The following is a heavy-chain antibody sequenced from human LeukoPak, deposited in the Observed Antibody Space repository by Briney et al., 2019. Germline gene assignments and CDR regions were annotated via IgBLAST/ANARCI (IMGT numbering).Heavy chain of an antibody. Sequence: SVKVSRKASGGTFSSYAISWVRPAPGQGLEWMGRIIPILGIANYAQKFQGRVTITADKSTSTAYMELSSLRSENTAVYYCARISTYYYDSSGYYYPDWGQGTLVTVSS. CDR2: IIPILGIA. D-gene: IGHD3-22*01. CDR3: ARISTYYYDSSGYYYPD. V-gene: IGHV1-69*04. J-gene: IGHJ4*02. CDR1: GGTFSSYA.